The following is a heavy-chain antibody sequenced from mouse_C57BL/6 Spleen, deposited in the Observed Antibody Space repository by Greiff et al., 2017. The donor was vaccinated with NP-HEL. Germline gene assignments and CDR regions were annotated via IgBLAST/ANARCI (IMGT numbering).Heavy chain of an antibody. CDR1: GYTFTDYE. J-gene: IGHJ3*01. CDR2: IDPETGGT. CDR3: TRNYDYFAWFAY. V-gene: IGHV1-15*01. Sequence: VKLQESGAELVRPGASVTLSCKASGYTFTDYEMHWVKQTPVHGLEWIGAIDPETGGTAYNQKFKGKAILTADKSSSTAYMELRSLTSEDSAVYYCTRNYDYFAWFAYWGQGTLVTVSA. D-gene: IGHD2-4*01.